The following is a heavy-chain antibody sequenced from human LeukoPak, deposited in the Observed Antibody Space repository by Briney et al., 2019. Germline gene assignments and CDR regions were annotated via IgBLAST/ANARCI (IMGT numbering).Heavy chain of an antibody. Sequence: SETLSLTCTVSGGSISSYYWSWIRQPPGKGLEWIGYIYYSGSTNYNPSLESRVTISVDTSKNQFSLKLSSVTAADTAVYYCAGVGFGELYYCYGMDVWGQGTTVTVSS. CDR1: GGSISSYY. CDR2: IYYSGST. D-gene: IGHD3-10*01. V-gene: IGHV4-59*08. J-gene: IGHJ6*02. CDR3: AGVGFGELYYCYGMDV.